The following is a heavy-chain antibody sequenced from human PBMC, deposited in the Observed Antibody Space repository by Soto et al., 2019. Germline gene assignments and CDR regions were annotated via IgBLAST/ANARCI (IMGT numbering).Heavy chain of an antibody. D-gene: IGHD1-26*01. V-gene: IGHV1-18*04. CDR2: INPFYRKT. CDR3: AREDRYSGSYYFDF. J-gene: IGHJ4*02. CDR1: GYTFTSYN. Sequence: GASVKVSCKASGYTFTSYNIIWVRQAPGQGLEWMGWINPFYRKTTYAQALQGRVAMATDTSTSTAYMELRSLTSDDTAVYYCAREDRYSGSYYFDFWGQGTLVTVSS.